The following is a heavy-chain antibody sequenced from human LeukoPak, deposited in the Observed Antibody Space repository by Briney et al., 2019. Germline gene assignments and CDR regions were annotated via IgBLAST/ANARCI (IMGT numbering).Heavy chain of an antibody. V-gene: IGHV4-39*07. Sequence: SETLSLTCTVSGGSISSSSYYWGWIRQPPGKGLEWIGSIYYSGSTYYNPSLKSRVTISVDTSKNQFSLKLSSVTAADTAVYYCARDHRLGPMRYFDYWGQGTLVTVSS. D-gene: IGHD6-19*01. CDR3: ARDHRLGPMRYFDY. CDR1: GGSISSSSYY. CDR2: IYYSGST. J-gene: IGHJ4*02.